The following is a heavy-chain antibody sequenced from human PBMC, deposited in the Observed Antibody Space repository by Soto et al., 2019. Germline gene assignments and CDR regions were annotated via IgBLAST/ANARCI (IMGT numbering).Heavy chain of an antibody. CDR3: VGTHFDSLSFDFYGMVV. CDR1: GQTFNRYW. CDR2: IKQDGSEE. J-gene: IGHJ6*02. Sequence: DVQLAESGGGLVQPGGSLRLSCVASGQTFNRYWMSWVRQAPGKGLEWVANIKQDGSEEYYVDSVKDRFTISRDNAKKSLDLQMNSLRAEDPAMYYCVGTHFDSLSFDFYGMVVWGQGTTVSVSS. D-gene: IGHD3-3*01. V-gene: IGHV3-7*03.